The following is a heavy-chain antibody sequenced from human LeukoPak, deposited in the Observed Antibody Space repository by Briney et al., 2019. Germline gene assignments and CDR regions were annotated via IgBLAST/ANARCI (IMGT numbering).Heavy chain of an antibody. D-gene: IGHD5-18*01. Sequence: GGSLRLSCEASGFTVSSNYMSWVRQAPGKGLEWVSVIYSGGSTYYADSVKGRFTISRDNSKNTLYLQMNSLRAEDTAVYYCASGYSYGFCDYWGQGTLVTVSS. CDR1: GFTVSSNY. V-gene: IGHV3-66*01. CDR2: IYSGGST. CDR3: ASGYSYGFCDY. J-gene: IGHJ4*02.